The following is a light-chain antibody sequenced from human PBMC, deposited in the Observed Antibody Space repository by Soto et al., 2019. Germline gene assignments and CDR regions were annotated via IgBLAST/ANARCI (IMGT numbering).Light chain of an antibody. V-gene: IGLV2-11*01. CDR3: CSYAGSYTYV. CDR1: SSDVGDYKY. J-gene: IGLJ1*01. Sequence: QSALTQPRSVSGSPGQSVTISCTGNSSDVGDYKYVSWYRQHPGKAPKLMIYDVSERPSGVPDRFSGSKSGNTASLSISGLQAEDEADYYCCSYAGSYTYVFGTGTKLTVL. CDR2: DVS.